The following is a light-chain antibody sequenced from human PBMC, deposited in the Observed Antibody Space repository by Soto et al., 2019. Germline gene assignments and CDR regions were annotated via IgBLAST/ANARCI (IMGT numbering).Light chain of an antibody. CDR3: QQYSSSPWT. CDR1: QSVSRNY. CDR2: GAS. V-gene: IGKV3-20*01. J-gene: IGKJ1*01. Sequence: ENVLPQSPGTLSLSPGERATLSCRASQSVSRNYLAWYQQKPGQAPRLLIYGASSRATGIPDSFSGSGSGTDFTLSISRLEPEDFALYYCQQYSSSPWTFGQGTKVEIK.